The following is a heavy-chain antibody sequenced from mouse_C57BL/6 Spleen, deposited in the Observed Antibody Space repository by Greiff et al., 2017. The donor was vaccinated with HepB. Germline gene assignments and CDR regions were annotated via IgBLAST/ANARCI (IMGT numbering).Heavy chain of an antibody. CDR1: GYTFTSYG. CDR3: AREGITTRFAY. D-gene: IGHD2-4*01. V-gene: IGHV1-81*01. CDR2: IYPRSGNT. J-gene: IGHJ3*01. Sequence: QVQLKQSGAELARPGASVKLSCKASGYTFTSYGISWVKQRTGQGLEWIGEIYPRSGNTYYNEKFKGKATLTADKSSSTAYMELRSLTSEDSAVYFCAREGITTRFAYWGQGTLVTVSA.